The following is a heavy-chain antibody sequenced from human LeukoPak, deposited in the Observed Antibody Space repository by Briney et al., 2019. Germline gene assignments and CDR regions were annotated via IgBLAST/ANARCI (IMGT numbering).Heavy chain of an antibody. CDR2: LYHSGNT. Sequence: PSETLSLTCTLSCGPISNSRNYWGWIRQAPGKGLQCIASLYHSGNTYYHPTLVCRATISVDRTKNQFFLRLSSVTAADTAVYYCARHSPHGYNYYSGQGTLGTVSS. D-gene: IGHD5-24*01. CDR3: ARHSPHGYNYY. V-gene: IGHV4-39*01. J-gene: IGHJ4*02. CDR1: CGPISNSRNY.